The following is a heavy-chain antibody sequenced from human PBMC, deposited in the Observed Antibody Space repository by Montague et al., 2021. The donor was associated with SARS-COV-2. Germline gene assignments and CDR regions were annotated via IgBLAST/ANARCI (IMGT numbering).Heavy chain of an antibody. CDR1: GGSLSSYY. V-gene: IGHV4-59*01. Sequence: SETLSLTCNVSGGSLSSYYWSWIRQPPGKGLEWIGYINYSGSTHYNPSLQSRVTLSKDTSKNQFSLRLTSVTAADTAMYFCARAPIYRSSWYAYFDYWGQGTLVIVSS. CDR3: ARAPIYRSSWYAYFDY. J-gene: IGHJ4*02. D-gene: IGHD6-13*01. CDR2: INYSGST.